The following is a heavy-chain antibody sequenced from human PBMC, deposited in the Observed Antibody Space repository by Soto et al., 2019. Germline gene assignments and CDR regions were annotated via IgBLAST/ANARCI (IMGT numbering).Heavy chain of an antibody. J-gene: IGHJ4*02. Sequence: GGSLRLSCAASGFTFSDYYMSWIRQAPGKXLEWISYISSSGSTRYNADSVKGRFTISRDNAKNSLYLQMSSLRAEDTAIYFCARDRRPDYYDSSGPFDYWGQGTLVTVSS. D-gene: IGHD3-22*01. CDR1: GFTFSDYY. CDR2: ISSSGSTR. V-gene: IGHV3-11*01. CDR3: ARDRRPDYYDSSGPFDY.